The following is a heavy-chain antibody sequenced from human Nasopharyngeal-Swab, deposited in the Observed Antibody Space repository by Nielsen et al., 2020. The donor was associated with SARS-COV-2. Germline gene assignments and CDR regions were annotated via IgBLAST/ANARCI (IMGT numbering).Heavy chain of an antibody. CDR1: GFIFSDSA. CDR2: IRSKGNSYAT. D-gene: IGHD2-15*01. J-gene: IGHJ4*02. V-gene: IGHV3-73*01. Sequence: GGSLRLSCAASGFIFSDSAIHWVRQASGKGLEWVGRIRSKGNSYATEYAASVEGRFTISRDDSKNTAYLQMNSLMTEDTAVYYCSRCGGSCYTGKDYWGQGTQVTVSS. CDR3: SRCGGSCYTGKDY.